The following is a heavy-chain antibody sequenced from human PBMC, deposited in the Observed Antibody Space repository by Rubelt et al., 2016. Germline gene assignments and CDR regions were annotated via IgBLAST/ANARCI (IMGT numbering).Heavy chain of an antibody. CDR3: ARGYNYGPKYDF. CDR2: IYYSGST. J-gene: IGHJ4*02. D-gene: IGHD5-18*01. V-gene: IGHV4-59*12. Sequence: QVQLQESGPGLVKPSETLSLTCTVSGASISSDYWSWIRQPPGKGLEWIGYIYYSGSTSYNPSLKGRVTISVDTTKNQFSLKLSTLTAAETAVDDCARGYNYGPKYDFWGQGTLVTVSS. CDR1: GASISSDY.